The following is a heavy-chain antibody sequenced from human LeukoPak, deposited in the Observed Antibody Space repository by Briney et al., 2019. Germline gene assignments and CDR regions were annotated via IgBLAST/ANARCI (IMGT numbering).Heavy chain of an antibody. CDR1: GYTFTSYG. CDR2: ISAYNGNT. J-gene: IGHJ4*02. V-gene: IGHV1-18*01. D-gene: IGHD1-1*01. CDR3: ARAPLSWNGVYYFDY. Sequence: GASVKVSCKASGYTFTSYGISWVRQAPGQGLEWMGWISAYNGNTNYAQKLQGRVTMTTDTSTSTAYMELRSLRSDDTAVYYCARAPLSWNGVYYFDYWGQGTLVTVSS.